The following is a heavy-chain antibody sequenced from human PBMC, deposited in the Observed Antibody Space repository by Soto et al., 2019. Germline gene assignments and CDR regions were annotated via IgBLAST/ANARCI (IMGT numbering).Heavy chain of an antibody. J-gene: IGHJ5*02. CDR2: ISGSGGST. CDR1: GFTFSSYA. V-gene: IGHV3-23*01. D-gene: IGHD2-2*01. Sequence: GGSLRLSCAASGFTFSSYAMSWVRQAPGKGLEWVSAISGSGGSTYYADSVKGRFTISRDNSKNTLYLQMNSLRAEDTAVYYCAKDQNIVVVPAATWFDPWGQGTLVTVSS. CDR3: AKDQNIVVVPAATWFDP.